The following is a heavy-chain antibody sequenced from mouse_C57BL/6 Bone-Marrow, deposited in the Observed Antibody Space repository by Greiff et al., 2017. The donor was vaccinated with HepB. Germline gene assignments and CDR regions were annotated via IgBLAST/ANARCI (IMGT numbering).Heavy chain of an antibody. CDR3: ARDPLSSTVVAPGYFDY. Sequence: VKLVESGAELAKPGASVKLSCKASGYTFTSYWMHWVNQRPGQGLEWIGYINPSSGYTKYNQKFKDKATLTADKSSSTAYMQLSSLTYEDSAVYYCARDPLSSTVVAPGYFDYWGQGTTLTVSS. CDR2: INPSSGYT. D-gene: IGHD1-1*01. V-gene: IGHV1-7*01. J-gene: IGHJ2*01. CDR1: GYTFTSYW.